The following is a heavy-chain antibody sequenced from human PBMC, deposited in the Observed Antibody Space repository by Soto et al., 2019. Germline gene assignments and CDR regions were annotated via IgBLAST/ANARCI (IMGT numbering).Heavy chain of an antibody. CDR2: ISAYNGNT. Sequence: GASVKVSCKASGYTFTSYGISWVRQAPGQGLEWMGWISAYNGNTNYAQKLQGRVTMTTDTSTSTAYMELRSLRSDDTAVYYCARDLGYCSGGSCYEWFDPWGQGTLVTVSS. CDR3: ARDLGYCSGGSCYEWFDP. V-gene: IGHV1-18*01. CDR1: GYTFTSYG. D-gene: IGHD2-15*01. J-gene: IGHJ5*02.